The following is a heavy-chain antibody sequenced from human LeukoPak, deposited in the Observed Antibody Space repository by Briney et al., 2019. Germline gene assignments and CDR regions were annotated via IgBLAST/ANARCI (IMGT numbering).Heavy chain of an antibody. CDR2: IKDSGGST. V-gene: IGHV3-23*01. D-gene: IGHD4-11*01. J-gene: IGHJ6*02. Sequence: GGSLRLSCAASGFTFSSYSMSWVRQAPGKGLEWVSNIKDSGGSTYYADSVKGRFTISRDNSKNTLYLQMNSLRAEDTAVYYCAKPPYSNSMYYYGMDVWGQGTTVTVSS. CDR1: GFTFSSYS. CDR3: AKPPYSNSMYYYGMDV.